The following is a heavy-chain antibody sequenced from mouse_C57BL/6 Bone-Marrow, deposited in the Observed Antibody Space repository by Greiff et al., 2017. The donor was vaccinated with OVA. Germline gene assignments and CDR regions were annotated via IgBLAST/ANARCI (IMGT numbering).Heavy chain of an antibody. Sequence: QVQLQQPGAELVKPGASVKMSCKASGYTFTSYWITWVKQRPGQGLEWIGDIYPGSGSTNYNEKFKSKATLTVDTSSSTAYMQLSSLTSEDSAVYYCARPDYYGSSGYARDYWGQGTSVTVSS. D-gene: IGHD1-1*01. V-gene: IGHV1-55*01. CDR2: IYPGSGST. J-gene: IGHJ4*01. CDR3: ARPDYYGSSGYARDY. CDR1: GYTFTSYW.